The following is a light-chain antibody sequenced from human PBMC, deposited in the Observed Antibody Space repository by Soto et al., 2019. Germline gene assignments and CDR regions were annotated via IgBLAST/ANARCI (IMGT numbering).Light chain of an antibody. CDR1: SSNIGSNY. Sequence: SFLTHPPSCSVTPGHSFTISCSGSSSNIGSNYVYWYQQLPGTAPKLLIYKNYQRTSGVPDRFSGSKSGTSASLAISGLRSEDGADYSCPAWDDSLSGYVLGNGTTVTVL. J-gene: IGLJ1*01. CDR3: PAWDDSLSGYV. CDR2: KNY. V-gene: IGLV1-47*01.